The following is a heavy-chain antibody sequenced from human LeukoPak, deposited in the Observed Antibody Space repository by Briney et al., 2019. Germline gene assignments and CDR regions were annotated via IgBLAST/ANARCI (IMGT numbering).Heavy chain of an antibody. D-gene: IGHD4-23*01. Sequence: SETLSLTCTVSGGSISSSSYYWGWIRQPPGKGLEWIGSIYYSGSTYYNPSLKSRVTISVDTSKNQFSLKLSSVTAADTAVYYCARRSNGGNPLIDAFDIWGQGTMVTVSS. CDR3: ARRSNGGNPLIDAFDI. CDR1: GGSISSSSYY. CDR2: IYYSGST. V-gene: IGHV4-39*01. J-gene: IGHJ3*02.